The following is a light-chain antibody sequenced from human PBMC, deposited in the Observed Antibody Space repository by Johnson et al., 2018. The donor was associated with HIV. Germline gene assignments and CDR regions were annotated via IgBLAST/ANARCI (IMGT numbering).Light chain of an antibody. CDR1: SSNIGNNY. CDR2: DNN. J-gene: IGLJ1*01. V-gene: IGLV1-51*01. CDR3: GTWASSLSPYV. Sequence: SVLTQPPSVSAAPGQKVTISCSGSSSNIGNNYVSWYQQLPGTAPKLLIYDNNTRPSGIPDRFSGSKSGTSATLGITGLQTGDEADYYCGTWASSLSPYVFGTGTKVTVL.